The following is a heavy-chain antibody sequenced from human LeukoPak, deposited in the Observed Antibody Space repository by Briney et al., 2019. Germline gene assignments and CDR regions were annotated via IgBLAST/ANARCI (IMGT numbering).Heavy chain of an antibody. V-gene: IGHV4-34*01. CDR2: INHSGST. D-gene: IGHD5-24*01. J-gene: IGHJ4*02. Sequence: SETLSLTCAVYGGSFSGYYWSWIRQPPGKGLEWIGEINHSGSTNYNPSLKSRVTISVDTSKNQFSLKPSSVTAADTAVYYCARVREVAIDYWGQGTLVTVSS. CDR1: GGSFSGYY. CDR3: ARVREVAIDY.